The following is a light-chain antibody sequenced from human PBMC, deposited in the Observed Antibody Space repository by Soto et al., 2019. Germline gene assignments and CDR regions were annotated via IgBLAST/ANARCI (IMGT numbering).Light chain of an antibody. J-gene: IGKJ1*01. Sequence: DIQMTQSPSSLSASVGDRVTITCRASQDISSYLAWYQQKPGKVPKLLIYGTSTLQSGVPSRFSGSGSGTDFTLTISSLQPEDAATYYCQKYDNAPWSLGQGTKVEIK. CDR3: QKYDNAPWS. CDR1: QDISSY. CDR2: GTS. V-gene: IGKV1-27*01.